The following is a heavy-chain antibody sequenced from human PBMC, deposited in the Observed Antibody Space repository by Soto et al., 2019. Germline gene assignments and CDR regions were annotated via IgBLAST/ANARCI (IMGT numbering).Heavy chain of an antibody. CDR3: ARGQFGWFGEKFYYYYYYMDV. J-gene: IGHJ6*03. D-gene: IGHD3-10*01. CDR1: GGSISSGGYY. V-gene: IGHV4-31*03. Sequence: SETLSLTCTVSGGSISSGGYYWSWIRQHPGKGLEWIGYIYYSGSTYYNPSLKSRVTISVDTSKNQFSLKLSSVTAADTAVYYCARGQFGWFGEKFYYYYYYMDVWGKGTTVTVPS. CDR2: IYYSGST.